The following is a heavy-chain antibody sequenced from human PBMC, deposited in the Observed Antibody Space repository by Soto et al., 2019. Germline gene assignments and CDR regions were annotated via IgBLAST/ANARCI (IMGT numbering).Heavy chain of an antibody. Sequence: SETLSLTCAVYGGSFSGYYWSWIRQPPGKGLEWIGEINHSGSTNYNPSLKSRVTISVDTSKMQVSLKLSSVTAADTAVYFCARGTPSPLIVRSSRGPWFDPWGQGTLVTVSS. V-gene: IGHV4-34*01. CDR1: GGSFSGYY. D-gene: IGHD2-15*01. CDR3: ARGTPSPLIVRSSRGPWFDP. J-gene: IGHJ5*02. CDR2: INHSGST.